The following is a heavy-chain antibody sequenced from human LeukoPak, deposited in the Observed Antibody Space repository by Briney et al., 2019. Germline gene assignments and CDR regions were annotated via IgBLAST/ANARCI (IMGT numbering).Heavy chain of an antibody. CDR2: IKRDGSDK. CDR3: AKDQFQLLTIYFDY. J-gene: IGHJ4*02. D-gene: IGHD2-2*01. CDR1: GFTFGSYW. Sequence: PGGSLRLSCAASGFTFGSYWMSWVRQAPGKGLEWVANIKRDGSDKYYVGSVKGRFTISRDNSKNTLYLQMNSLRAEDTAVYYCAKDQFQLLTIYFDYWGQGTLVTVSS. V-gene: IGHV3-7*03.